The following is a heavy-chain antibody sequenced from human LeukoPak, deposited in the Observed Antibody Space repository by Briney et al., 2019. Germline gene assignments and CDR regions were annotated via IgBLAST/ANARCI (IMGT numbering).Heavy chain of an antibody. CDR1: IFTFSSSV. CDR2: ISYDGSDK. D-gene: IGHD3-22*01. Sequence: GGSLGLSCAASIFTFSSSVMHWVRQAPGKGLEWVAAISYDGSDKYYADSVKGRFTTSRDNSKNTLYLQVNNLRGEDTAVYHCARASTWVPGKDSSGYYYPYAFDIWGQGTMVTVSS. CDR3: ARASTWVPGKDSSGYYYPYAFDI. V-gene: IGHV3-30*14. J-gene: IGHJ3*02.